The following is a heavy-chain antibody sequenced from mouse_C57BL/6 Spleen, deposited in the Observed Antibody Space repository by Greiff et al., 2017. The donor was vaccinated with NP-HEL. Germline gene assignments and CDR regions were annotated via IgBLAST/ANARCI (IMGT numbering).Heavy chain of an antibody. Sequence: QVQLQQPGTELVKPGASVKLSCKASGYTFTSYWMSWVKQRPGQGLEWIGNINPSNGGTNYNEKFKSKTTLTVDNSSSTAYMQLSSLTSEDAAVYYCARRDYDYPFDYWGQGTTLTVSS. CDR2: INPSNGGT. D-gene: IGHD2-4*01. J-gene: IGHJ2*01. V-gene: IGHV1-53*01. CDR3: ARRDYDYPFDY. CDR1: GYTFTSYW.